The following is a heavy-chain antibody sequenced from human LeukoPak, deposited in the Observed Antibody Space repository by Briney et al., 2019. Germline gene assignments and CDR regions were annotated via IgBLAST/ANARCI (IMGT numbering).Heavy chain of an antibody. CDR2: ISSSSSYI. CDR1: GFTFSSYS. V-gene: IGHV3-21*01. CDR3: ATPAHSGQGYD. D-gene: IGHD3-10*01. Sequence: GGSLRLSCAASGFTFSSYSMNWVRQAPGKGLEWVSSISSSSSYIYYADSVKGRFTISRDNAKNSLYLQMNSLRAEDTAVYYCATPAHSGQGYDWGQGTLVTVSS. J-gene: IGHJ4*02.